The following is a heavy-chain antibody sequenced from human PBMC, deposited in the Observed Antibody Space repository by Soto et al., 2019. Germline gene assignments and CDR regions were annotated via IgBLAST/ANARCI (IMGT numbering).Heavy chain of an antibody. D-gene: IGHD3-22*01. CDR2: IIPIFGTA. CDR1: GGTFSSYA. V-gene: IGHV1-69*01. Sequence: QVQLVQSGAEVKKPGSSVKVSCKASGGTFSSYAISWVRQAPGQGLEWMGGIIPIFGTANYAQKFQGRVTITADESTSTAYMELSSLGSEETAVYYCARTSDSSGYYEGLRHAGGMDVWGQGTTVTVSS. CDR3: ARTSDSSGYYEGLRHAGGMDV. J-gene: IGHJ6*02.